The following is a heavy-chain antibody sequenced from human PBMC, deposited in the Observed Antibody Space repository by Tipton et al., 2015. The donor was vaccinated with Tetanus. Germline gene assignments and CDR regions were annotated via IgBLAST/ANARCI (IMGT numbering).Heavy chain of an antibody. CDR3: AGHFFDSGGYYGYKY. CDR2: MNPDNGST. J-gene: IGHJ4*02. Sequence: QSGPEVKKPGASVKVSCKTSGYTFTSYDINWVRQATGQGLEWMGWMNPDNGSTGSAQKFQGRVTMTRDSSINTAYLELSSLRSDDTAVYYCAGHFFDSGGYYGYKYWGQGTLVTVSS. D-gene: IGHD3-3*01. V-gene: IGHV1-8*01. CDR1: GYTFTSYD.